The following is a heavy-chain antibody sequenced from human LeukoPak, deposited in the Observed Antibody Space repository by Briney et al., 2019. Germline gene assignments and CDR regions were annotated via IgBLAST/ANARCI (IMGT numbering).Heavy chain of an antibody. CDR3: ARDHRVFIY. V-gene: IGHV3-66*01. CDR2: IYSGGNT. D-gene: IGHD6-13*01. CDR1: GFTFSSYA. Sequence: GGSLRLSCAASGFTFSSYAMSWVRQAPGKGLEWVSVIYSGGNTYYADSVKGRFIISRDNAKNSLYLQMNSLRAEDTAVYYCARDHRVFIYWGQGTLVTVSS. J-gene: IGHJ4*02.